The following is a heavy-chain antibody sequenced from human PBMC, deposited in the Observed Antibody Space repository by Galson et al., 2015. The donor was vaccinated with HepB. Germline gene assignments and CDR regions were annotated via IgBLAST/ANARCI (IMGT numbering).Heavy chain of an antibody. D-gene: IGHD3-3*01. CDR1: GGSISSYY. J-gene: IGHJ2*01. CDR2: IFYSGST. Sequence: ETLSLTCTVSGGSISSYYWSWIRQPPGKGLEWIGYIFYSGSTNYNPSLKSRVTISVDTSKNQFSLKLSSVTAADTAVYYCARVTWSAYSIPLLYFDLWGRGTLVTVSS. CDR3: ARVTWSAYSIPLLYFDL. V-gene: IGHV4-59*01.